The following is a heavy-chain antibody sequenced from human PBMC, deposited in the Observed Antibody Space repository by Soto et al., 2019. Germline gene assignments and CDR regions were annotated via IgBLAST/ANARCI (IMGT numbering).Heavy chain of an antibody. Sequence: PSETLSLTYTVSGGSINSNNYYWAWIRQPPGKGLAWIASIYYDGSTYYNPSLKSRVTISIDTSKNQFSLRLRSVTAADTAIYYCAKVVVAATRHTDFDSWGQGTLVTVSS. CDR3: AKVVVAATRHTDFDS. D-gene: IGHD2-15*01. J-gene: IGHJ4*02. CDR2: IYYDGST. CDR1: GGSINSNNYY. V-gene: IGHV4-39*01.